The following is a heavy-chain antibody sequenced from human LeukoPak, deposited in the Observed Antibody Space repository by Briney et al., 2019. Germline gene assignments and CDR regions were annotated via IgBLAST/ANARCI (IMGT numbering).Heavy chain of an antibody. CDR3: ARDRVGATTGFDY. Sequence: PSETLSLTCTVSGGSISSYYWSWIRQPPGKGLEWIGYIYYSGSTNYNPSLKSRVTISVDMSKNQFSLKLSSVTAADTAVYYCARDRVGATTGFDYWGQGTLVTVSS. CDR1: GGSISSYY. D-gene: IGHD1-26*01. V-gene: IGHV4-59*01. J-gene: IGHJ4*02. CDR2: IYYSGST.